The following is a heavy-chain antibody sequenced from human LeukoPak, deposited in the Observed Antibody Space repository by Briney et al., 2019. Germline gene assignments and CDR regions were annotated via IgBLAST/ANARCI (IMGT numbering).Heavy chain of an antibody. CDR2: ISSSGSTK. J-gene: IGHJ6*03. Sequence: PGGSLRLSCAASGFTFSSYEMNWVRQAPGKGLEWVSYISSSGSTKYYADSAKGRFTISRDNAKNSLYLQTNSLRAEDTAVYYCARAFQELPQLYYYYYMDVWSKGTTVTVSS. CDR1: GFTFSSYE. CDR3: ARAFQELPQLYYYYYMDV. V-gene: IGHV3-48*03. D-gene: IGHD6-13*01.